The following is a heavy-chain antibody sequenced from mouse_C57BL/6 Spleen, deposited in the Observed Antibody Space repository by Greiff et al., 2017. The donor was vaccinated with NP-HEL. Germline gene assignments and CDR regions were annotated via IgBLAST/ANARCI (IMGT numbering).Heavy chain of an antibody. V-gene: IGHV5-4*01. J-gene: IGHJ1*03. D-gene: IGHD4-1*01. CDR2: ISDGGSYT. CDR1: GFTFSSYA. Sequence: VQLQQSGGGLVKPGGSLKLSCAASGFTFSSYAMSWVRQTPEKRLEWVATISDGGSYTYYPDNVKGRFTISRDNAKNNLYLQMSHLKSEDTAMYYCARKAGNYWYFDVWGTGTTVTVSS. CDR3: ARKAGNYWYFDV.